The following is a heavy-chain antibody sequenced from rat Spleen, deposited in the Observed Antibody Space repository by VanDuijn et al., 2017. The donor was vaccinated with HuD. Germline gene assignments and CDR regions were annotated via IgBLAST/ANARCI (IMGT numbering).Heavy chain of an antibody. CDR3: ATGPRILRIDWFTY. D-gene: IGHD1-6*01. CDR1: GVTFSNSA. CDR2: ISTGGDDT. J-gene: IGHJ3*01. Sequence: EVQLVESGGGLVQPGRSLKLSCTASGVTFSNSAMTWVRQAPTKGLEWVASISTGGDDTYYRDSVKGRFTISRDDEESTLYLQMDSLTSEDTATYYCATGPRILRIDWFTYWGQGTLVTVSS. V-gene: IGHV5-25*01.